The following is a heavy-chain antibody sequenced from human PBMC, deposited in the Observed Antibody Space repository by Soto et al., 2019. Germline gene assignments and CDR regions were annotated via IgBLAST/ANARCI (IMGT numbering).Heavy chain of an antibody. CDR3: AKGDSMIRGVYGMDV. CDR2: ISASGGSA. J-gene: IGHJ6*02. Sequence: EVQVLESGGGLVQPGGSLRLSCAASGFSFRNYVMTWVRQAPGKGLEWVSLISASGGSAYYADSVKGRFTISRDNSNNTLYLQMNSLRAEDTAVYYCAKGDSMIRGVYGMDVWGRGTTVTVSS. V-gene: IGHV3-23*01. D-gene: IGHD3-10*01. CDR1: GFSFRNYV.